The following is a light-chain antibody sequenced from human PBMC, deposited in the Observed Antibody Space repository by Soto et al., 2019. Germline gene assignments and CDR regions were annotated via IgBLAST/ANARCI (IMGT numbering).Light chain of an antibody. Sequence: DIQMTQSPSSLAASVGDRVTITCRASQGIIDYLAWYQQKPGKAPKLLIYAASTLQSGGPSRFSGSGAGKDFTITITSLQHEDVATYYCQKYNSAPRTFGQGTKVEIK. J-gene: IGKJ1*01. V-gene: IGKV1-27*01. CDR1: QGIIDY. CDR2: AAS. CDR3: QKYNSAPRT.